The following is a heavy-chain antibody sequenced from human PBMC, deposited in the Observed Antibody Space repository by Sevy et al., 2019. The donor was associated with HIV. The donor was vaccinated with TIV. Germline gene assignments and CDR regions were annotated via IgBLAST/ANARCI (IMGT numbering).Heavy chain of an antibody. Sequence: GGSLRLSCAASGFIFSDYWMTWVRQSPGKGLEWVSNIGSTGPTIYYADSVKGRFTISRDNAKNSLYLQMNSLREEDTAVYYCARPGSGWFEFDSWGQGTLVTVSS. D-gene: IGHD6-19*01. CDR2: IGSTGPTI. J-gene: IGHJ4*02. V-gene: IGHV3-48*02. CDR1: GFIFSDYW. CDR3: ARPGSGWFEFDS.